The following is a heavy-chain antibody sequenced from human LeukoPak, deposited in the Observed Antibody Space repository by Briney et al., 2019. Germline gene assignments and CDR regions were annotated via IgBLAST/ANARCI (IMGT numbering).Heavy chain of an antibody. CDR3: ARESIVVVPADYTEYFQH. CDR1: GYTFTGYY. J-gene: IGHJ1*01. V-gene: IGHV1-2*02. D-gene: IGHD2-2*01. CDR2: INPNSGGT. Sequence: ASVKVSCKASGYTFTGYYMHWVRQAPGQGLERMGWINPNSGGTNYAQKLQGRVTMTRDTSISTVYMELSRLRSDDTAVYYCARESIVVVPADYTEYFQHWGQGTLVTVSS.